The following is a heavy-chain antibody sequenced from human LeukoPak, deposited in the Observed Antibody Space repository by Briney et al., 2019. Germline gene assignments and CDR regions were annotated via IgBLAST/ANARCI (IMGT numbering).Heavy chain of an antibody. CDR1: GGTFSSYA. Sequence: ASVKVSCKASGGTFSSYAISWVRQAPGQGLEWMGGIIPIFGTANYAQKFQGRVTITADESTSTAYMELNSLRAEDTAVYYCARFEDNWNVGVFDIWGQGTMVTVSS. J-gene: IGHJ3*02. CDR2: IIPIFGTA. V-gene: IGHV1-69*13. D-gene: IGHD1-20*01. CDR3: ARFEDNWNVGVFDI.